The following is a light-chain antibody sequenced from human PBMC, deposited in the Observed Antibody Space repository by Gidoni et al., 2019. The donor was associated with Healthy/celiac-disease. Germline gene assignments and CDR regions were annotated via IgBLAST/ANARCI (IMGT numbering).Light chain of an antibody. CDR1: STNIAAGYD. V-gene: IGLV1-40*01. Sequence: QSVLTQPPSVSGAPGQSVTISCTGSSTNIAAGYDVHWYQQLPGTAPKLLIYGNSNRPSGVPDRFSGSKSGTSASLAITGLQAEDEADYYCQSYDSSLSAFYVFGTGTKVTVL. CDR2: GNS. CDR3: QSYDSSLSAFYV. J-gene: IGLJ1*01.